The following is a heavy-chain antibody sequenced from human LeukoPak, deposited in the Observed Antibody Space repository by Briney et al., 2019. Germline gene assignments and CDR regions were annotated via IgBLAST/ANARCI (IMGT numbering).Heavy chain of an antibody. CDR1: GFTFSSNS. D-gene: IGHD5-18*01. CDR3: ANDLGWIQLNLG. Sequence: GGSLRLSCVASGFTFSSNSMNWVRQAPGKGLEWVSSISSSSSYIYYADSVKGRFTISRDNAKNSLYLQMTSLRAEDTAVYYCANDLGWIQLNLGRGQGTLVTVSP. V-gene: IGHV3-21*04. J-gene: IGHJ4*02. CDR2: ISSSSSYI.